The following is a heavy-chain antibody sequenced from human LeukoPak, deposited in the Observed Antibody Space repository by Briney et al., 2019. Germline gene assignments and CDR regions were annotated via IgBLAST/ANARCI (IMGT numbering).Heavy chain of an antibody. J-gene: IGHJ4*02. CDR1: GGTFSSYA. CDR3: AREGYYYDSSGYPLFDY. Sequence: ASVKVSCKASGGTFSSYAISWVRQAPGQGLEWMGGIIPIFGTANYAQKFQGRVTITADESTSTAYMELSSLRSEDTAVYYCAREGYYYDSSGYPLFDYWGQGTLVTVSS. CDR2: IIPIFGTA. V-gene: IGHV1-69*13. D-gene: IGHD3-22*01.